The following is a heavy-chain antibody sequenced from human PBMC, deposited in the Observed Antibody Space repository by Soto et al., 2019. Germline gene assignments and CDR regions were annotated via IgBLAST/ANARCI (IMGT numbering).Heavy chain of an antibody. CDR2: INPNSGGT. CDR3: ARSVPWLVPSIRDAFDI. J-gene: IGHJ3*02. V-gene: IGHV1-2*04. Sequence: ASVKVSCKASGYTFTGYYMHWVRQAPGQGLEWMGWINPNSGGTNYAQKFQGWVTMTRDTSISTAYMELSRLRSDDTAMYYCARSVPWLVPSIRDAFDIWGQGTMVTVSS. CDR1: GYTFTGYY. D-gene: IGHD6-19*01.